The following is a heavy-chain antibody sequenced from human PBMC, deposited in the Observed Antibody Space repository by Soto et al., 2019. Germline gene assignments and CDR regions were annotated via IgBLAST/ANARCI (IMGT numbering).Heavy chain of an antibody. CDR2: TYWNDDE. Sequence: YGPTLVNPTQTLTLTCTFSGFSLSTSGVGVGWIRQPPGKALDLLALTYWNDDEHYSPSLKSSLTITKDTSKNQVVLTMTNMDPGYKAKHYCAHITVAGNLAYFQHWRQ. J-gene: IGHJ1*01. CDR3: AHITVAGNLAYFQH. CDR1: GFSLSTSGVG. V-gene: IGHV2-5*01. D-gene: IGHD6-19*01.